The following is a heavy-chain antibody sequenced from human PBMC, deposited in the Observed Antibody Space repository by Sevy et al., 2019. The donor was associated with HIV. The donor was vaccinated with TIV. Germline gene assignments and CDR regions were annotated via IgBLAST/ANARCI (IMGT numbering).Heavy chain of an antibody. CDR3: ARDHGESSGYYPLGAFDI. V-gene: IGHV3-23*01. CDR1: GFTFSDVW. Sequence: GGSLRLSCAASGFTFSDVWMHWVRQAPGKGLEWVSTISGSGGSTYYADSVKGRFTISRDNSKNTLYLQMNSLRAADTALYYCARDHGESSGYYPLGAFDIWGQGTMVTVSS. D-gene: IGHD3-22*01. J-gene: IGHJ3*02. CDR2: ISGSGGST.